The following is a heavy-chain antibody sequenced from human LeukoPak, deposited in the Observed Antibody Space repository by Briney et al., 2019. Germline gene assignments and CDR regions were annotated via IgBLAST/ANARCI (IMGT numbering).Heavy chain of an antibody. CDR1: GFTFTNYA. CDR3: ARLHYDVLTGPFDY. Sequence: GGSLRLSCAASGFTFTNYAMSWVRQAPGMGLEWVSSIIGTGVSTYYADSVKGRFTVSRDNSKNTVYLQMNSLRAEDTAVYYCARLHYDVLTGPFDYWGQGTLVTVSS. J-gene: IGHJ4*02. V-gene: IGHV3-23*01. CDR2: IIGTGVST. D-gene: IGHD3-9*01.